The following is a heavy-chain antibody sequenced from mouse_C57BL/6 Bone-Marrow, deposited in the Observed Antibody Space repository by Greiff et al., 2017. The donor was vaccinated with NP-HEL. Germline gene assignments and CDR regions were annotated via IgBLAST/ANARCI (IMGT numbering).Heavy chain of an antibody. CDR3: ARGGSNYFDY. Sequence: QVQLQQPGAELVRPGYSVKLSCKASGYTFTSYWMHWVKQRPIQGLEWIGNIDPADSENHYNQKFKDKATLTEDKTSRTAYMQHSSLTSEDSAVYYCARGGSNYFDYWGQGTTLTVSS. J-gene: IGHJ2*01. CDR2: IDPADSEN. CDR1: GYTFTSYW. D-gene: IGHD1-1*01. V-gene: IGHV1-52*01.